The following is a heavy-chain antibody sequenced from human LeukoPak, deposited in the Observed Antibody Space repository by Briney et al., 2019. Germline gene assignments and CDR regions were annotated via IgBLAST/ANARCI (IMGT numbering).Heavy chain of an antibody. V-gene: IGHV3-21*01. J-gene: IGHJ4*02. CDR3: ARVSLGAAAGTSR. CDR2: ISSSSSYI. CDR1: GFTFSNAW. D-gene: IGHD6-13*01. Sequence: PGGSLRLSCAASGFTFSNAWMSWVRQAPGKGLEWVSSISSSSSYIYYTDSVKGRFTISRDNAKNSLYLQMNSLRADDTAIYYCARVSLGAAAGTSRWGQGTLVTVSS.